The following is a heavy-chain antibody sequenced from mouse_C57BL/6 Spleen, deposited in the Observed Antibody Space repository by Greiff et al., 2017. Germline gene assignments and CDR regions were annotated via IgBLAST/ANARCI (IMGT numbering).Heavy chain of an antibody. Sequence: QVQLQQPGAELVKPGASVKLSCKASGYTFTSYWMQWVKQRPGQGLEWIGEIDPSDSYTNYNQKFKGKATLTVDTSSSTAYMQLSSLTSEDSAVYYGARKRVIYYGNMDYWGQGTSVTVSS. D-gene: IGHD2-1*01. CDR2: IDPSDSYT. V-gene: IGHV1-50*01. J-gene: IGHJ4*01. CDR3: ARKRVIYYGNMDY. CDR1: GYTFTSYW.